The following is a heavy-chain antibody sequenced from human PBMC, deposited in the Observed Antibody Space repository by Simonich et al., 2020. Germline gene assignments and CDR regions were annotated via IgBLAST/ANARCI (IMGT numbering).Heavy chain of an antibody. D-gene: IGHD6-6*01. CDR3: ARARLYSSSHAFDI. Sequence: QVQLVQSGAEVKKPGASVKVSCKASGYTFTGYYMHWVRQAPGQGLEWMGWINPNRGGTNYAQKCQGRVTMTRETSISTAYMELSRLRSDDTAVYYCARARLYSSSHAFDIWGQGTMVTVSS. V-gene: IGHV1-2*02. J-gene: IGHJ3*02. CDR1: GYTFTGYY. CDR2: INPNRGGT.